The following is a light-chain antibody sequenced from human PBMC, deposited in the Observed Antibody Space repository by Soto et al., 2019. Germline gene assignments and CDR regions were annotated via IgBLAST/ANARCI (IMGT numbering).Light chain of an antibody. CDR3: QQYYSTPFP. CDR2: CAS. Sequence: DIVMTQSPDSLAVSLGERATINCKSSQSVLYSSNNKNYLAWYQQKPGQLPKLLIYCASTRESGVTDRFSGSGSGTDFTLTISSLQAEDGAVYYCQQYYSTPFPFGPGTKVDI. J-gene: IGKJ3*01. V-gene: IGKV4-1*01. CDR1: QSVLYSSNNKNY.